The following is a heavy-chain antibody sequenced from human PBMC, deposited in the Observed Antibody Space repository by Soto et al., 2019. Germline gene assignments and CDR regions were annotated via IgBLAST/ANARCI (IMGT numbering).Heavy chain of an antibody. CDR3: ARPKIIGAAAAKGWIDP. CDR2: IFYTGST. CDR1: GGSVDSNRYY. V-gene: IGHV4-39*01. Sequence: SETLSLTCTVSGGSVDSNRYYWAWIRQPPGKGLERIGSIFYTGSTYYSPSLKGRLIISVDPSKNQFSLKLTSVTAADMAMYYCARPKIIGAAAAKGWIDPWRQGTLVTV. D-gene: IGHD6-13*01. J-gene: IGHJ5*02.